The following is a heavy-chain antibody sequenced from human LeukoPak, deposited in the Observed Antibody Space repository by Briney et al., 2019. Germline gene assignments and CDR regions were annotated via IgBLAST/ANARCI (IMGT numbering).Heavy chain of an antibody. Sequence: GGSLRLSCAASGFTFSSYGMHWVRQAPGKGLERVAVISYDGSNKYYADSVKGRFTISRDNSKNTLYLQMNSLRAEDTAVYYCASAVATISQIDYWGQGTLVTVSS. CDR2: ISYDGSNK. V-gene: IGHV3-30*03. CDR3: ASAVATISQIDY. J-gene: IGHJ4*02. D-gene: IGHD5-12*01. CDR1: GFTFSSYG.